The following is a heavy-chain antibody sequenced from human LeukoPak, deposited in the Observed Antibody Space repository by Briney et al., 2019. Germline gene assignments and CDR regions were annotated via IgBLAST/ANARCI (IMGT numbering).Heavy chain of an antibody. V-gene: IGHV4-4*09. D-gene: IGHD2-2*01. Sequence: SETLSLTCTVSGVSISSYYWSWIRQPPGKRLEWLGYIYPSGSTNYKPSLKSRVTISVDTSKNQFSLKLSSVTAVDTAVYYCARLGCSITSCPNYYCYYMDVWGKGTTVTVSS. CDR3: ARLGCSITSCPNYYCYYMDV. CDR1: GVSISSYY. CDR2: IYPSGST. J-gene: IGHJ6*03.